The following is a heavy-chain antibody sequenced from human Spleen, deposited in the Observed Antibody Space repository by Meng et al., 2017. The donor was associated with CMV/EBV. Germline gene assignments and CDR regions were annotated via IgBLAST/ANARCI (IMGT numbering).Heavy chain of an antibody. CDR1: GFPFSDYY. D-gene: IGHD6-6*01. Sequence: GESLKISCAASGFPFSDYYMTWIRQAPGKGLEWLSYISSGATNIYYADSVEGRFTISRDNAKNSLYLQVNSLRAEDTAVYYCARGGRTSSAYWRDWGQGTLVTVSS. CDR2: ISSGATNI. J-gene: IGHJ4*02. CDR3: ARGGRTSSAYWRD. V-gene: IGHV3-11*01.